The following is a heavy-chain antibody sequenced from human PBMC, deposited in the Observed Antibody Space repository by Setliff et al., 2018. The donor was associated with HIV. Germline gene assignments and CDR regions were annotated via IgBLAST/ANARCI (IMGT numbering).Heavy chain of an antibody. CDR2: ISHDGLHS. CDR3: VRVGQSPVSRLLHNYMDV. CDR1: AFTFSRFW. V-gene: IGHV3-30*03. J-gene: IGHJ6*03. Sequence: HPGGSLRLSCAASAFTFSRFWMSWVRQAPGKGLEWVAVISHDGLHSFYADSVEDRFTISGDNSRNKIYLQMTSLSSEDTAVYYCVRVGQSPVSRLLHNYMDVWGKGTTVTVSS. D-gene: IGHD3-16*01.